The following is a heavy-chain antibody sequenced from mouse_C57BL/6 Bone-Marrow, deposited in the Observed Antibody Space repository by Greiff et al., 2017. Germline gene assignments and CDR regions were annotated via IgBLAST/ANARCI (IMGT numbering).Heavy chain of an antibody. V-gene: IGHV1-69*01. J-gene: IGHJ2*01. CDR1: GYTFTSYW. Sequence: QVQLQQPGAELVMPGASVKLSCKASGYTFTSYWMPWVKQRPGQGLEWIGEIDPSDSYTNYHQKFKGKSTLTVDKSSSTAYMQLSSLTSEDSAVYSCVGTTVVRKNYFDYWGQGTALTGTS. CDR2: IDPSDSYT. D-gene: IGHD1-1*01. CDR3: VGTTVVRKNYFDY.